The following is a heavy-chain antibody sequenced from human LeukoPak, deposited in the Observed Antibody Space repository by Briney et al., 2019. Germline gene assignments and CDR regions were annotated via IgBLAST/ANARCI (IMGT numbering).Heavy chain of an antibody. V-gene: IGHV1-18*01. CDR1: GYTFTSYG. Sequence: GSVKVSCKASGYTFTSYGISWVRQAPGQGVEGMGWISAYNGNTYYAQQLQGTVTMTTDTSARTAYMEQRRLRSDDSGVYYCAREWIPTARIDYWGQGTLVTVSS. CDR3: AREWIPTARIDY. CDR2: ISAYNGNT. J-gene: IGHJ4*02. D-gene: IGHD5-18*01.